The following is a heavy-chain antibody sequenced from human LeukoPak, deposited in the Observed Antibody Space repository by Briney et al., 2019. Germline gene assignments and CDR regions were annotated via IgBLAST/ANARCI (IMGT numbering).Heavy chain of an antibody. CDR3: ARDKARPTYSDILTGPGGFDP. CDR1: VYTFTSYA. CDR2: INAGNGNT. D-gene: IGHD3-9*01. V-gene: IGHV1-3*01. J-gene: IGHJ5*02. Sequence: ASVKVSCKASVYTFTSYAMHWVRQSPGQRLEWMGWINAGNGNTKYSQKFQGRVTITRDTSASTAYMELSSLRSEDTAVYYCARDKARPTYSDILTGPGGFDPLGQGTLVTVSS.